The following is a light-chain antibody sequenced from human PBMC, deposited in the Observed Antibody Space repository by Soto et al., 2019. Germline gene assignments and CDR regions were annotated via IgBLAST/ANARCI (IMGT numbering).Light chain of an antibody. CDR3: QSYDSSLSGSNV. CDR1: SSNIGAGYV. J-gene: IGLJ1*01. CDR2: GNS. V-gene: IGLV1-40*01. Sequence: QSVLTQPPSVSGAPGQRVTISCTGSSSNIGAGYVVHWYQQLPGTAPKLLIYGNSNRPSGVPDRFSGSKSGTSASLAITWLQAEDEADYYCQSYDSSLSGSNVFGTGTKVTVL.